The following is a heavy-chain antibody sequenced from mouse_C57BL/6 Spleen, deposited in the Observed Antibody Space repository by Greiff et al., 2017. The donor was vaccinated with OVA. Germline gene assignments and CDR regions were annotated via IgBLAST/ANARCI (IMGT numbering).Heavy chain of an antibody. CDR1: GFNIKDCY. CDR3: TTGLLVVGNYEFAY. Sequence: EVQLQQSGAELVRPGASVKLSCTASGFNIKDCYMHWVKQRPEQGLEWIGRIDPEDGDTEYAPKFQGKATMTADTSSNTAYLQLSSLTSEDTAVYYCTTGLLVVGNYEFAYWGQGTLVTVSA. CDR2: IDPEDGDT. J-gene: IGHJ3*01. D-gene: IGHD2-1*01. V-gene: IGHV14-1*01.